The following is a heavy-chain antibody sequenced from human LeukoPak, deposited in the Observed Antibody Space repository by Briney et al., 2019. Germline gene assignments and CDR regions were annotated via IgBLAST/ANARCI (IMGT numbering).Heavy chain of an antibody. J-gene: IGHJ4*02. V-gene: IGHV3-30*02. Sequence: GGSLRLSCAASGFTFSSYGMHWVRQAPGKGLEWVAFIRYDGSNKYYADSVKGRFTISRDNSKNTLYLQMNSLRAEDTAVYYCAKDVKWELLGRRTVNDYWGQGTLVTVSS. CDR3: AKDVKWELLGRRTVNDY. CDR2: IRYDGSNK. D-gene: IGHD1-26*01. CDR1: GFTFSSYG.